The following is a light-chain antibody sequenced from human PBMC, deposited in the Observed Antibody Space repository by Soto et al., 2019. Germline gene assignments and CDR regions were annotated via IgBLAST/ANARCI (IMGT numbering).Light chain of an antibody. CDR2: DVS. Sequence: QSELTQPASVYGSPGQSITISCTGTSSDIGDSNYVSWYQQHPGKAPKLVIYDVSNRPSGVSNRFSGSKSANTASLTISGLQAEDEADYYCSSFRSSSTSYVFGTGTKVTVL. CDR1: SSDIGDSNY. V-gene: IGLV2-14*03. J-gene: IGLJ1*01. CDR3: SSFRSSSTSYV.